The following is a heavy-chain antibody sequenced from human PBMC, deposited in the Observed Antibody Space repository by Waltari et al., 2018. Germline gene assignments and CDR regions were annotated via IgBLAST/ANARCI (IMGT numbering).Heavy chain of an antibody. Sequence: EVQLVESGGGLVQPGGSLRLSCAASGFTLSTYWMHWVRQVPGKGLVWVSRSNSDGSSTTYADSVMGRFTISRDNAENTVYLQMNSLRAEDTAVYFCVGFRGDTDYWGQGTPVTVSS. D-gene: IGHD2-21*01. J-gene: IGHJ4*02. CDR2: SNSDGSST. CDR1: GFTLSTYW. CDR3: VGFRGDTDY. V-gene: IGHV3-74*01.